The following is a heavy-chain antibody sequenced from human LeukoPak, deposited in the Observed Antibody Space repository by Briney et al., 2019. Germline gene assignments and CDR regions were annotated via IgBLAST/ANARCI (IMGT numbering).Heavy chain of an antibody. CDR3: TTEDIVATGDY. J-gene: IGHJ4*02. V-gene: IGHV3-15*01. D-gene: IGHD5-12*01. CDR2: IKSKTDGGTT. Sequence: GGSLRLSCAASGLTFSNAWMSWVRQAPGKGLEWVGRIKSKTDGGTTDYAAPVKGRFTISRDDSKNTLYLQMNSLKTEDTAVYYCTTEDIVATGDYWGQGTLVTVSS. CDR1: GLTFSNAW.